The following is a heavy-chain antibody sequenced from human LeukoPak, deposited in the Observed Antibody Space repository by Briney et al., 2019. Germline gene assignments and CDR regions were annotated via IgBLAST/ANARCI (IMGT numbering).Heavy chain of an antibody. CDR3: ARGGLYVNDFDY. CDR2: ISSRSSSK. D-gene: IGHD3-16*01. Sequence: GGPLRLSCAPSVYTFSISVMICVRQAPGEGLEWLSYISSRSSSKYYADSVKGRFTISRDNANNSVYLQVSSLRDEDTAVYYCARGGLYVNDFDYWGQGTLLTVSS. J-gene: IGHJ4*02. V-gene: IGHV3-48*02. CDR1: VYTFSISV.